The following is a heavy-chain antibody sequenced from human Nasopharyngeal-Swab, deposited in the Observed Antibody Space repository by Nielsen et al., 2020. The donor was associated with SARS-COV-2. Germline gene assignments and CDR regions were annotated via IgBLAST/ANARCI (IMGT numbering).Heavy chain of an antibody. J-gene: IGHJ6*02. Sequence: SEPLSPTCPVPGGSSNGFYWTWTPQVPGKGWGWFGEFDHNDRTNYNPSLKSRIAMLVDTSNNQVSLKVSSVSAGDTAVYYCTRAGRVGDAYTGLDVWGQGTTVTVSS. D-gene: IGHD5-24*01. CDR3: TRAGRVGDAYTGLDV. V-gene: IGHV4-34*01. CDR1: GGSSNGFY. CDR2: FDHNDRT.